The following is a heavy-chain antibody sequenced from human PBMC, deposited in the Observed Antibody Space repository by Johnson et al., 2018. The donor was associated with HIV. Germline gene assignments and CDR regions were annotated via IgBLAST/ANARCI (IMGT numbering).Heavy chain of an antibody. CDR1: KFTFSTYL. V-gene: IGHV3-30*03. Sequence: QVPLVESGGGVVQPGRSLRLSCAASKFTFSTYLMPWVRQAPGKGLEWVAVISQDGSNKYYVDSVKGRFTIYRDNSKNLLYLQLSSLRAEDTAVYYCARDAPNFVTSGVRDDAFDIWGLGTMVTVSP. D-gene: IGHD5-12*01. J-gene: IGHJ3*02. CDR3: ARDAPNFVTSGVRDDAFDI. CDR2: ISQDGSNK.